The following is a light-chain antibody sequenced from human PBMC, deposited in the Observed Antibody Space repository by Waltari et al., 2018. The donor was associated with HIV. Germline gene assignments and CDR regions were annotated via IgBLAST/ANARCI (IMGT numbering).Light chain of an antibody. CDR1: SSDVGIYNY. J-gene: IGLJ3*02. Sequence: QSALTQPRSVSESPGQSVTISCTGTSSDVGIYNYVSWYRQYPGTAPKLIIFDVNKRPSGIPDRFSGSKSGNTASLTISGLQGEDEADYYCSSYAGRDTPNWVFGGGTKLTVL. CDR2: DVN. CDR3: SSYAGRDTPNWV. V-gene: IGLV2-11*01.